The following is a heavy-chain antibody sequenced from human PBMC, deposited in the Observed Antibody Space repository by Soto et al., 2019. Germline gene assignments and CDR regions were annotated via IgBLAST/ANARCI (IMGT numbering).Heavy chain of an antibody. V-gene: IGHV3-15*01. D-gene: IGHD3-22*01. CDR3: ARDRGYYDSSGYYYRPKVHFDY. CDR2: IKSKTDGGTT. Sequence: GGSLRLSCAASGFTFSNAWMGWVRQAPGKGLEWVGRIKSKTDGGTTDYAAPVKGRFTISRDDSKNTLYLQMNSLKTEDTAVYYCARDRGYYDSSGYYYRPKVHFDYWGQGTLGTVSS. J-gene: IGHJ4*02. CDR1: GFTFSNAW.